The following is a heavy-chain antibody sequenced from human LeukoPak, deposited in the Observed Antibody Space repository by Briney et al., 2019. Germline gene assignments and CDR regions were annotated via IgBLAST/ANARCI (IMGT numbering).Heavy chain of an antibody. D-gene: IGHD4-23*01. CDR2: IWYDGSNK. V-gene: IGHV3-33*01. J-gene: IGHJ4*02. Sequence: GGSLRLSCAASGFTFSSYGMHWVRQAPGKGLEWVAVIWYDGSNKYYADSVKGRFTISRDNSKNTLYLQMNSLRAEDTAVYYCARGADYYGGNSQDYWGQGTLVTVSS. CDR1: GFTFSSYG. CDR3: ARGADYYGGNSQDY.